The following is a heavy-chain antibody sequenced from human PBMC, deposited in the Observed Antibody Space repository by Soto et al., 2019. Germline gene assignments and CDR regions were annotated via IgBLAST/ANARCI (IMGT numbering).Heavy chain of an antibody. D-gene: IGHD2-15*01. V-gene: IGHV4-59*01. J-gene: IGHJ5*02. CDR3: ARESCSPMRDNWFDP. CDR2: IYYSGST. CDR1: GGSISSYY. Sequence: QVQLQESGPGLVKPSETLSLTCTVSGGSISSYYWSWIRQPPGKGLEWIGYIYYSGSTNYNPSLKSRVTRSVDTSKNQCSLKLSSVSAADTAVYYCARESCSPMRDNWFDPWGQGTLVTVSS.